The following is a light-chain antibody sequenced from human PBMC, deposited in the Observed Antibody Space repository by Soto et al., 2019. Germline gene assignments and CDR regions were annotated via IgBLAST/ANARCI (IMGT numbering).Light chain of an antibody. V-gene: IGKV3-20*01. CDR2: RTS. J-gene: IGKJ1*01. Sequence: EIVMTQSPATLSVSPGERATLSCRASQSISSNLAWYQQKPGQAPRLLMFRTSSRATGIPDRFSGSGSGTDFTLTISRLEPEDFAVYYCQQYGSSRTFGQGTKVDIK. CDR1: QSISSN. CDR3: QQYGSSRT.